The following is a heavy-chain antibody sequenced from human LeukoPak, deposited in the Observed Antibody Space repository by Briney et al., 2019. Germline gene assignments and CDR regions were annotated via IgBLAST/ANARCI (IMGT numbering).Heavy chain of an antibody. J-gene: IGHJ4*02. CDR1: GXTFSSYG. CDR2: ISYDRSNT. D-gene: IGHD3-10*01. CDR3: AKPYYYGSRSYMDY. Sequence: GRSLRLSCAASGXTFSSYGMHWVRQAPGKGLEWVAVISYDRSNTYYADSVKGRFTISRDNSKNMLYLQMNSLRAEDTAVYYCAKPYYYGSRSYMDYWGQGTLVTVSS. V-gene: IGHV3-30*18.